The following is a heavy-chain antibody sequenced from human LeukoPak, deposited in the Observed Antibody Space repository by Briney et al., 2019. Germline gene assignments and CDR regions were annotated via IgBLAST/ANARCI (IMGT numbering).Heavy chain of an antibody. D-gene: IGHD3-9*01. V-gene: IGHV1-2*02. J-gene: IGHJ4*02. Sequence: GASVKVSCKASGYTFTGYYMHWVQQAPGQGLEWMGWINPNSGGTNYAQKFQGRVTMTRDTSISTAYMELSRLRSGDTAVYYCARVEPPYYDILTGYYEPRENFFDYWGQGTLVTVSS. CDR3: ARVEPPYYDILTGYYEPRENFFDY. CDR1: GYTFTGYY. CDR2: INPNSGGT.